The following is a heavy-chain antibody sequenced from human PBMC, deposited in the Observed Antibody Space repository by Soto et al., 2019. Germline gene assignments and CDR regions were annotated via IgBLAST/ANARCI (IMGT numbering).Heavy chain of an antibody. Sequence: PSGAPGLTCPVSGTSVRRDTLSWSWIRRPPAKALEWIGYSYYSGSTTYHPYLKSRVTISVDTSKNQCSLKLSSVTAADTAVYYCARYYDDSSGYYPDSKFEYSGNVTLGIVS. V-gene: IGHV4-61*01. CDR1: GTSVRRDTLS. D-gene: IGHD3-22*01. J-gene: IGHJ4*01. CDR3: ARYYDDSSGYYPDSKFEY. CDR2: SYYSGST.